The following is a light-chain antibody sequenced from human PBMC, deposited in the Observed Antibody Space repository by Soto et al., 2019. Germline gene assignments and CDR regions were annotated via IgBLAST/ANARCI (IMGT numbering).Light chain of an antibody. V-gene: IGLV2-14*01. Sequence: QSVLTQPASVSGSPGQSTPFSCTGTNSAVGGYNYVSWYQQHPGKAPELMIYEVSHRPSGVSNRFLGPKSDNTASLTISGLQEEDEADYYYSSYTSISTLYVFGTGTKVTVL. CDR2: EVS. CDR1: NSAVGGYNY. CDR3: SSYTSISTLYV. J-gene: IGLJ1*01.